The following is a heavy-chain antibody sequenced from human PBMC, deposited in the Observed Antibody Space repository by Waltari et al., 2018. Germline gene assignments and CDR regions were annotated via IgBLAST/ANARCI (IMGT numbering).Heavy chain of an antibody. CDR2: INAGNGNT. CDR3: ARGGCSGGSCYGPLDY. CDR1: GYTFTSYA. Sequence: QVQLVQSGAEVKKPGASVKVSCKASGYTFTSYAMHWVRQAPGQRLEWMGRINAGNGNTKYSQKFQGRVTITRDTSASTAYMELSSLRSEDTAVYYCARGGCSGGSCYGPLDYWGQGTLVTVSS. D-gene: IGHD2-15*01. V-gene: IGHV1-3*01. J-gene: IGHJ4*02.